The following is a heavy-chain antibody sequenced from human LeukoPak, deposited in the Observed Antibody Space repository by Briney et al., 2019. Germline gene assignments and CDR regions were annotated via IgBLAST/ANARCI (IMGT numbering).Heavy chain of an antibody. D-gene: IGHD2-15*01. J-gene: IGHJ4*02. Sequence: LGGSLRLSCAASGFSFSSYGMIWVRQAPGKGLEWVSTISSSTSSEFYGDSVRGRITISRDNAKNSLYLQMNSLRAEDTAVYYCARGDCSGGSCRLPDYFDYWGQGTLVTVSS. CDR1: GFSFSSYG. CDR3: ARGDCSGGSCRLPDYFDY. CDR2: ISSSTSSE. V-gene: IGHV3-21*01.